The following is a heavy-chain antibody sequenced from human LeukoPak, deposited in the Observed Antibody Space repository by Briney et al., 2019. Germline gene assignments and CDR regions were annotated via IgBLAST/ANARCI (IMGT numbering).Heavy chain of an antibody. CDR1: GYTFNRYS. Sequence: ASVKVSCKASGYTFNRYSISWVRQAPGQGLEWMGWINAYNGNTNYAQKSQGRVTMTTDTPTSTAYMELRSLRSDDTAVYYCARHLYGDYFFDYWGQGTLITVSS. CDR3: ARHLYGDYFFDY. D-gene: IGHD4-17*01. V-gene: IGHV1-18*01. CDR2: INAYNGNT. J-gene: IGHJ4*02.